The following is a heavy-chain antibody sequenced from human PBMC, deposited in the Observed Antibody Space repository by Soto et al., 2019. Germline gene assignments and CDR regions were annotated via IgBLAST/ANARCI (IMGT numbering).Heavy chain of an antibody. CDR3: ARVRSSDYYFDY. J-gene: IGHJ4*02. V-gene: IGHV3-72*01. CDR1: GFTFSDHY. CDR2: TRNKANSYTT. D-gene: IGHD3-10*01. Sequence: EVQLVESGGGLVQPGGSLRLSCAASGFTFSDHYMDWVRQAPGKGLEWVGRTRNKANSYTTEYAASVKGRFTISRDDSKNALYPQMNSLKTEDTAVYYCARVRSSDYYFDYRGQGTLVTVSS.